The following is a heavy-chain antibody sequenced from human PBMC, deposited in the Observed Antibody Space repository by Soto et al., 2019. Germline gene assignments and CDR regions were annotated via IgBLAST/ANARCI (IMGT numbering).Heavy chain of an antibody. CDR1: GYNVTSYA. D-gene: IGHD6-13*01. CDR3: ARGSIAAAACTGDY. CDR2: INAGNGNT. J-gene: IGHJ4*02. V-gene: IGHV1-3*01. Sequence: VKVSCKAYGYNVTSYAMNRVLQAPGQRLEWTGWINAGNGNTKYSHKLQGRVTITRDTYASTAYRELSSLRSEDTAVYYCARGSIAAAACTGDYWGQGTLVTVSS.